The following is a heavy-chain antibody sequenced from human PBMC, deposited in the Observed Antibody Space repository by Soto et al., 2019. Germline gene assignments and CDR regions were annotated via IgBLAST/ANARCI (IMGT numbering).Heavy chain of an antibody. CDR3: ARQIQLWPPWAN. CDR1: GGSISSYY. J-gene: IGHJ4*02. Sequence: SETLSLTCTVSGGSISSYYWSWIRQPPGKGLEWIGYIYYSGSTNYNPSLKSRVTISVDTSKNQFSLKLSSVTAADTAVYYCARQIQLWPPWANWGQGTLVTVSS. V-gene: IGHV4-59*01. CDR2: IYYSGST. D-gene: IGHD5-18*01.